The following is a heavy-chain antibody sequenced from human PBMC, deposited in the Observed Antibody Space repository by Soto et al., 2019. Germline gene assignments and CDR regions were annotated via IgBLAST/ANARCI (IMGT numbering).Heavy chain of an antibody. CDR2: IIPAFGTA. CDR3: ARVPGTMVRGHYFAQ. CDR1: GDTFNSYA. Sequence: QVQLVQSGAEVRKPGSSVKVSCQASGDTFNSYAINWVRQAPGQGLEFMGGIIPAFGTANYAQKFQGRVTVTADDYTSTAYMELGSLRSEDTAIYSFARVPGTMVRGHYFAQWGQGTLVTVSS. V-gene: IGHV1-69*01. J-gene: IGHJ4*02. D-gene: IGHD3-10*01.